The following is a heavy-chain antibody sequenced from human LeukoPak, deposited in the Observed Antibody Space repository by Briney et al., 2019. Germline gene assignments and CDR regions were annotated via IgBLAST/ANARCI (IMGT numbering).Heavy chain of an antibody. Sequence: GGSLRLSCAASGFTFSSYGMHWVRQAPGKGLEWVAFIRYDGSNKYYADSVKGRFTISRDNSKNSLYLQMNSLRAEDTAVYYCARSPYLDIVATSGELLYWGQGTLVTVSS. CDR1: GFTFSSYG. V-gene: IGHV3-30*02. J-gene: IGHJ4*02. CDR3: ARSPYLDIVATSGELLY. CDR2: IRYDGSNK. D-gene: IGHD5-12*01.